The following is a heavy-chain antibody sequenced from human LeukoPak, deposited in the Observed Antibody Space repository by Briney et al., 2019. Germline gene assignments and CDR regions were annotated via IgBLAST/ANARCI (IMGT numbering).Heavy chain of an antibody. CDR3: ARAREGYSYGSDWFDP. CDR1: GGSISSYY. V-gene: IGHV4-59*01. CDR2: IYYSGST. Sequence: PSETLSLTCTVSGGSISSYYWSWIRQPPGKGLEWIGYIYYSGSTNYNPSLKSRVTISVDTSKNQFSLKLSSVTAADTAVYYCARAREGYSYGSDWFDPWGQGTLVTVSS. D-gene: IGHD5-18*01. J-gene: IGHJ5*02.